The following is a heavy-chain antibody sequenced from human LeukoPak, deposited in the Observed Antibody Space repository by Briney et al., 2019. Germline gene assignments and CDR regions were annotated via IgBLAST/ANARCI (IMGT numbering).Heavy chain of an antibody. CDR3: ARYXVXXXXGHDAFDI. J-gene: IGHJ3*02. V-gene: IGHV1-2*02. CDR1: GYTFTGYY. Sequence: ASVKVSCKASGYTFTGYYMHWVRQAPGQGPEWMGWINPNTGDTNYAQKFQDRVTMTRDTSISTAYMELSRLRSDDTAVYYCARYXVXXXXGHDAFDIWGQGTMXT. CDR2: INPNTGDT.